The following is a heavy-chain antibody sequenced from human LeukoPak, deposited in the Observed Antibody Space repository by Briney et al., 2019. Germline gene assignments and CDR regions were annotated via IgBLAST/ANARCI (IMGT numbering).Heavy chain of an antibody. J-gene: IGHJ5*02. Sequence: SGPTLLNPTRTLTLTFTFSGFSLSTSGGGGGWIRQPPGKALEWLSLIYWDDDKRYSPSLKSRLTITKDTSKNQVVLTMTNMDPVDTATYYCAHRGYSPNGNWFDPWGQGTLVTVSS. D-gene: IGHD5-18*01. V-gene: IGHV2-5*02. CDR2: IYWDDDK. CDR3: AHRGYSPNGNWFDP. CDR1: GFSLSTSGGG.